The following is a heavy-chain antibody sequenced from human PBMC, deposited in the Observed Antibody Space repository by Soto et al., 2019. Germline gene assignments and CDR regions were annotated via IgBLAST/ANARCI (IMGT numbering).Heavy chain of an antibody. V-gene: IGHV3-23*01. J-gene: IGHJ4*02. D-gene: IGHD6-19*01. CDR3: GKERRGSGWSVCNY. Sequence: VQLLESGGGLVQPGGSLRLSCAASGFTFRDYAMNWVRQAPGKGLEWVSDISGSGDSARYADSVRGRFTISGDNSRNTLYLQMNSLRVDDTAVYYCGKERRGSGWSVCNYWGQGTLVTVSS. CDR1: GFTFRDYA. CDR2: ISGSGDSA.